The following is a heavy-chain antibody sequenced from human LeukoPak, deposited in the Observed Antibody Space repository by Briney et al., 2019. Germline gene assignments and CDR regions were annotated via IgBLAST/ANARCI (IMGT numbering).Heavy chain of an antibody. J-gene: IGHJ4*02. CDR1: GFTFSDYT. Sequence: GGSLRLSCAASGFTFSDYTMNWVRQAPGKGLESVSIISSGSSAIFSADALKGRFTISRDDAKNLLYLDMNSLRAEDTAVYYRARGHTAVTRHFDFWGQGTLVTVSS. CDR2: ISSGSSAI. CDR3: ARGHTAVTRHFDF. V-gene: IGHV3-21*01. D-gene: IGHD4-17*01.